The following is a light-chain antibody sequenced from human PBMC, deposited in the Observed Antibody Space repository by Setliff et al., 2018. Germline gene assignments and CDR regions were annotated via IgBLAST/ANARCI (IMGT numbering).Light chain of an antibody. CDR3: QQYGNAPWT. Sequence: DIVLTQSPDTLSLSPGERATFSCRASQSVSSSYLAWYQQKRGQAPRLLIYGASSRATGTPDRFSGSGSGTDFTLIIGRLEPEDSALYFCQQYGNAPWTFGQGTKVDIK. CDR2: GAS. V-gene: IGKV3-20*01. CDR1: QSVSSSY. J-gene: IGKJ1*01.